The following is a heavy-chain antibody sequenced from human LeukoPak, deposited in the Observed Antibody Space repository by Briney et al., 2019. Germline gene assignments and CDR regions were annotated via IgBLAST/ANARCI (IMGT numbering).Heavy chain of an antibody. J-gene: IGHJ5*02. D-gene: IGHD3-10*01. V-gene: IGHV1-69*06. CDR3: ARAELLWFGELKYNWFDP. Sequence: GASVEVSCKASGGTFSSYAISWVRQAPGQGLEWMGGIIPIFGTANYAQKFQGRVTITADKSTSTAYMELSSLRSEDTAVYYCARAELLWFGELKYNWFDPWGQGTLVTVSS. CDR2: IIPIFGTA. CDR1: GGTFSSYA.